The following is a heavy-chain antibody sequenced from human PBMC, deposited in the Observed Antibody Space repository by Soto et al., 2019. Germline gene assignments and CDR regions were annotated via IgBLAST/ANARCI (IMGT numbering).Heavy chain of an antibody. V-gene: IGHV3-23*01. Sequence: GGSLRLSCAASGFTFSSYAMRWVRQAPGKGLEWVSAISGSGGSTYYADSVKGRFTISRDNSKNTLYLQMNSLRAEDTAVYYCEKLDPGDLWFGAPLYWGQGTLVNVSS. D-gene: IGHD3-10*01. CDR3: EKLDPGDLWFGAPLY. CDR2: ISGSGGST. CDR1: GFTFSSYA. J-gene: IGHJ4*02.